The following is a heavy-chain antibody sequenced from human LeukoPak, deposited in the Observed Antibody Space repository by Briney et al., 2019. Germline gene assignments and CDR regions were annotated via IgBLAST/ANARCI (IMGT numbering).Heavy chain of an antibody. CDR2: INPNSGGT. CDR1: GYTFTGYY. D-gene: IGHD3-10*01. Sequence: GASVKVSCKASGYTFTGYYMHWVRQAPGQGLEWMGWINPNSGGTNYAQKFQGRVTMTRDTSISTAYMELSRLRSDDTAVYYCARALYGSGSPLYRPTFDIWGQGTMVTVSS. CDR3: ARALYGSGSPLYRPTFDI. V-gene: IGHV1-2*02. J-gene: IGHJ3*02.